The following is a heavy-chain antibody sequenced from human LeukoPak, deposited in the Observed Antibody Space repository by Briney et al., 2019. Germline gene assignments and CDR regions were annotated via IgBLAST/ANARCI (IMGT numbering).Heavy chain of an antibody. J-gene: IGHJ4*02. V-gene: IGHV1-18*01. D-gene: IGHD3-22*01. CDR2: ISANSGDT. Sequence: ASVKVSCKASGYTFTSHGLTWVRQAPGQGLEWMGWISANSGDTNYAQKLQGRITMTTDTSTSTAYMELRSLRSDDTAVYYCARTLTYYYDSSGYYPPLGYWGQGTLVTVSS. CDR3: ARTLTYYYDSSGYYPPLGY. CDR1: GYTFTSHG.